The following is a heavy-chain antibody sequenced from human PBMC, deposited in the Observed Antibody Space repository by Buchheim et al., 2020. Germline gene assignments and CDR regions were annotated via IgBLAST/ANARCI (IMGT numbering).Heavy chain of an antibody. CDR2: ISSSGTYT. CDR1: GFSFSDFY. J-gene: IGHJ4*02. D-gene: IGHD4-23*01. Sequence: QVQLVESGGSLVKPGGTLRLSCAASGFSFSDFYVTWIRQAPGKGLEWLSYISSSGTYTFSADSVKGRFTISRDNGKNSLYLPMNSLRAEDTAVYYCGRVSTVVSPSFIDHWGKGTL. CDR3: GRVSTVVSPSFIDH. V-gene: IGHV3-11*05.